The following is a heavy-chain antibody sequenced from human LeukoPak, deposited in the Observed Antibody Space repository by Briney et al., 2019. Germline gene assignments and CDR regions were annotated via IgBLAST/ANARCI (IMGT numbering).Heavy chain of an antibody. D-gene: IGHD6-19*01. CDR3: ARAAGAVSGTNWFDP. V-gene: IGHV4-30-4*01. J-gene: IGHJ5*02. Sequence: PSQTLSLTCTASGGSISSGDYYWSWIRQSPGKGLKWIGHMHYTGSTYYNPSLKSRITVSVDTSKNQFSLKLNSVTVADTAVYYCARAAGAVSGTNWFDPWGQGTLVIVSS. CDR2: MHYTGST. CDR1: GGSISSGDYY.